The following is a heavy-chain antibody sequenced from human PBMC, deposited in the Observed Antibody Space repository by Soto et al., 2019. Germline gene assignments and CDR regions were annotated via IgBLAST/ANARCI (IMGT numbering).Heavy chain of an antibody. CDR3: VRGGSNYAS. Sequence: SGGSLRLSCTASGFTFSDSWMTWVRQAPGKGLEWVARIKPDESEKKYADSVKGRFSISRDNAKNSMYLQMDSLRGEDTAVYYCVRGGSNYASWGKGTLVTVSS. CDR1: GFTFSDSW. J-gene: IGHJ5*02. V-gene: IGHV3-7*01. D-gene: IGHD4-4*01. CDR2: IKPDESEK.